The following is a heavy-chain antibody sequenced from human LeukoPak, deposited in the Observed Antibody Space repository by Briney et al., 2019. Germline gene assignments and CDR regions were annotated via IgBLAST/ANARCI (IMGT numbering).Heavy chain of an antibody. J-gene: IGHJ3*02. Sequence: SVKVSCKASGGTFSSYAISWVRRAPGQGLEWMGGIIPIFGTANYAQKFQGRVTITTDESTSTAYMELSSLRSEDTAVYYCARNQIVLMVYASAFDIWGQGTMVTVSS. CDR1: GGTFSSYA. CDR2: IIPIFGTA. CDR3: ARNQIVLMVYASAFDI. V-gene: IGHV1-69*05. D-gene: IGHD2-8*01.